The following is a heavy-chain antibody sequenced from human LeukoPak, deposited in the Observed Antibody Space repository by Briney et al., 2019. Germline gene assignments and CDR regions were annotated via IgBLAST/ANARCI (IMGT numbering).Heavy chain of an antibody. Sequence: SEALSLTCAVSGGSISTTNWWSWVRQPPGKGLEWIGEIYHSGGTNYNPSIKSRVTISVDKSKNQFSLKLNSATAADTAVYYYARGMSCNGYYFDHWGQGTLVTVSS. CDR3: ARGMSCNGYYFDH. D-gene: IGHD2-15*01. J-gene: IGHJ4*02. V-gene: IGHV4-4*02. CDR2: IYHSGGT. CDR1: GGSISTTNW.